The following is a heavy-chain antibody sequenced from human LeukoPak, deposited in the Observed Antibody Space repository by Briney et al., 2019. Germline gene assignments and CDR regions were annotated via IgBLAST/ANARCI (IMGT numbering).Heavy chain of an antibody. CDR1: GDTVNTRRYY. V-gene: IGHV4-39*01. Sequence: SETLSLTCPVSGDTVNTRRYYWGWIRQPPGKGLEWIGSIYHSGSTYYEPSLRGRVTISIDTSRNQFSLNLTSVTTADTALYFCARRDIVKGGFDYWGQGTLVTVSS. J-gene: IGHJ4*02. D-gene: IGHD3-16*02. CDR3: ARRDIVKGGFDY. CDR2: IYHSGST.